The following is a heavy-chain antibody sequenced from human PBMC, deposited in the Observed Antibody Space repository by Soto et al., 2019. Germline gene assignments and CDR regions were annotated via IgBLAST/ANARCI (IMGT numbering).Heavy chain of an antibody. V-gene: IGHV4-39*01. D-gene: IGHD5-12*01. Sequence: QLQLQESGPGLVKPSETLSLTCTVSGGSISSSSYYWGWIRQPPGKGLEWIGSIYYSGCTYYNPSLKSRVTIPVDTSKNHFSLKLSSVTAADTAVYYCARLDIVATITSGGFDYWGQGTLVTVSS. CDR3: ARLDIVATITSGGFDY. CDR1: GGSISSSSYY. CDR2: IYYSGCT. J-gene: IGHJ4*02.